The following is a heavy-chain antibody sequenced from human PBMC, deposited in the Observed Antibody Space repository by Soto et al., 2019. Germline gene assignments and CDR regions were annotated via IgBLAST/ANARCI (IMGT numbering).Heavy chain of an antibody. D-gene: IGHD6-6*01. J-gene: IGHJ6*02. V-gene: IGHV1-2*04. CDR1: GYTFTGYY. CDR2: INPNSGGT. Sequence: ASVKVSCKASGYTFTGYYMHWVRQAPGQGLEWMGWINPNSGGTNYAQKFQGWVTMTRDTSISTAYMELSSLRSDDTAVYYCARSDPILVYSSSSPLQTLYYYGMDVWGQGTTVTVSS. CDR3: ARSDPILVYSSSSPLQTLYYYGMDV.